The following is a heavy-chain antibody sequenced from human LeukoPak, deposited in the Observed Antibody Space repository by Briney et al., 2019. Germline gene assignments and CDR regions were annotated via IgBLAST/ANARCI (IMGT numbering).Heavy chain of an antibody. CDR2: TYYRSKWYN. J-gene: IGHJ5*02. D-gene: IGHD3-16*02. V-gene: IGHV6-1*01. Sequence: PSQTLSLTCAISGDSVSSNSAAWNWIRQSPSRGLEWLGRTYYRSKWYNDYAVSVKSRITINPDTSKNQFSLQLNSVTPEDTAVYYCVRGNYVWGSYRTNWFDPWGQGTLVTVSS. CDR1: GDSVSSNSAA. CDR3: VRGNYVWGSYRTNWFDP.